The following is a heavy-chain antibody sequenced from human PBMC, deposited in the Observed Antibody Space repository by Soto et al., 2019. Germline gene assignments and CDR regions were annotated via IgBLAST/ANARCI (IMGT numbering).Heavy chain of an antibody. CDR1: GFTFSNAW. CDR3: TTGYYDSSGYFDY. Sequence: GGSLRLSCAASGFTFSNAWMSWVRQAPGKGLEWVGRIKSKTDGGTTDYAAPVKGRFTISRDDSKNTLYLQMNSLKTEDTAVYYCTTGYYDSSGYFDYWGQGTLVTVSS. V-gene: IGHV3-15*01. J-gene: IGHJ4*02. CDR2: IKSKTDGGTT. D-gene: IGHD3-22*01.